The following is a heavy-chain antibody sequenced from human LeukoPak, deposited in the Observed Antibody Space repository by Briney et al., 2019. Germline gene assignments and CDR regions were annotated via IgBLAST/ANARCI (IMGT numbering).Heavy chain of an antibody. CDR2: INHSGST. CDR1: GGSFSGYY. CDR3: ARDQGIAVAGFNWFDP. J-gene: IGHJ5*02. D-gene: IGHD6-19*01. V-gene: IGHV4-34*01. Sequence: SETLSLTCAVYGGSFSGYYWSWIRQPPGKGLEWIGEINHSGSTNYNPSLKSRVTISVDTSKNQFSLKLSSVTAADTAVYYCARDQGIAVAGFNWFDPWGQGTLVTVSS.